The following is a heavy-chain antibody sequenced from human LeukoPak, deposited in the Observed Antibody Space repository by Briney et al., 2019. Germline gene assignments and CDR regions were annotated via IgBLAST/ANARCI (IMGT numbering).Heavy chain of an antibody. D-gene: IGHD3-3*01. CDR1: GFTFDDYA. V-gene: IGHV3-9*01. CDR3: AKDITDFWSGYYYFDY. CDR2: ISWNSGSI. J-gene: IGHJ4*02. Sequence: SGGSLRLSCAASGFTFDDYAMHWVRQAPGKGLEWVSGISWNSGSIGYADPVKGRFTISRDNAKNSLYLQMNSPRAEDTALYYCAKDITDFWSGYYYFDYWGQGTLVTVSS.